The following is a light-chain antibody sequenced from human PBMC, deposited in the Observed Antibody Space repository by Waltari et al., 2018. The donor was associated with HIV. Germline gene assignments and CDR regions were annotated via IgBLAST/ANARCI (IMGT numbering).Light chain of an antibody. V-gene: IGLV2-8*01. CDR2: EVS. CDR3: SSYAGSNNWV. CDR1: SSDDGGNNF. Sequence: QPALTKHPAASGSPGQSVTIACSGTSSDDGGNNFVSWYQQYPGKAPKLMIYEVSKRPSGVPDRFSGSKSGNTASLTVSGLQAEDEADYYCSSYAGSNNWVFGGGTKLIVL. J-gene: IGLJ3*02.